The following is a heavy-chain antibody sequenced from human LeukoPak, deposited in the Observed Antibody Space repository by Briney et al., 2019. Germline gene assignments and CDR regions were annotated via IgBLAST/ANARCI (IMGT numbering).Heavy chain of an antibody. D-gene: IGHD2-15*01. Sequence: ASVKDSCKASRYTLTSYFMHGVRQAPGQGLEGMGIINPSGGSTSYAQKFQGRVTMTRDTSTSTVYMELSSLRSEDTAVYYCARDQAAAPSYYYGMDVWGQGTTVTVSS. CDR3: ARDQAAAPSYYYGMDV. CDR2: INPSGGST. V-gene: IGHV1-46*01. J-gene: IGHJ6*02. CDR1: RYTLTSYF.